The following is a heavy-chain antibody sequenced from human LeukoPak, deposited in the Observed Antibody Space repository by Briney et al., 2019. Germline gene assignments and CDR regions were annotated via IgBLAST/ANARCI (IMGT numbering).Heavy chain of an antibody. CDR1: GGTFSSYA. V-gene: IGHV1-69*01. CDR3: ARGYCSSTSCWAPTLPGEYFQH. Sequence: SVKVSCKASGGTFSSYAISWVRQAPGQGLEWMGGIIPIFGTANYAQKFQGGVTITADESTSAAYMELSSLRSEDTAEYYCARGYCSSTSCWAPTLPGEYFQHWGQGTLVTVSS. J-gene: IGHJ1*01. D-gene: IGHD2-2*01. CDR2: IIPIFGTA.